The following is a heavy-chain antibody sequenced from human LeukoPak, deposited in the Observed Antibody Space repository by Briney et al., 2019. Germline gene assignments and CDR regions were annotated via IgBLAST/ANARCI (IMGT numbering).Heavy chain of an antibody. V-gene: IGHV3-53*01. CDR1: GFTVSSSY. D-gene: IGHD3-16*02. CDR3: AKDSLRTSFSVS. CDR2: LSSGGTT. Sequence: GGSLRLSCAGSGFTVSSSYMNWVRQAPGKGLECVSVLSSGGTTYYADSVKGRFTISRDNSKNTLYLQMNSLRADDTAVYYCAKDSLRTSFSVSWGQGILVTVSS. J-gene: IGHJ4*02.